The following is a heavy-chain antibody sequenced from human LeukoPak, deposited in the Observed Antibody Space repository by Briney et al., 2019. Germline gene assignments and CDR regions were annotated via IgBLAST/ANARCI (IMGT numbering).Heavy chain of an antibody. CDR3: ARGHYYGSGSYQPFFDY. J-gene: IGHJ4*02. D-gene: IGHD3-10*01. CDR2: INHSGST. CDR1: GGSISSSNW. Sequence: SGTLSLTCAVSGGSISSSNWWSWVRQPPGKGLEWIGEINHSGSTNYNPSLKSRVTISVDTSKNQFSLKLSSVTAADTAVYYCARGHYYGSGSYQPFFDYWGQGTLVTVSS. V-gene: IGHV4-4*02.